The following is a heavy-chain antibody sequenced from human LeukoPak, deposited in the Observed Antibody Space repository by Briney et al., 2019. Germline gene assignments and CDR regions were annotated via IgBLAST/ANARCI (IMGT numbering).Heavy chain of an antibody. D-gene: IGHD1-14*01. J-gene: IGHJ4*02. CDR1: GFTFGGYG. CDR2: IAYYGSRA. V-gene: IGHV3-33*01. Sequence: GGSLRLSCAGSGFTFGGYGMHWFRQTPGKGLEWVAVIAYYGSRAFYADSVKGRFTISRDNSKNTMSVQMDDLRAEDTAVYYCTRYNNDHFDYWGQGTLVTVSS. CDR3: TRYNNDHFDY.